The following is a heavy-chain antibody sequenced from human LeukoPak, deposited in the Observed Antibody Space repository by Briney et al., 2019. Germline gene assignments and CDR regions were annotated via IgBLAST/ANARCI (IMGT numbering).Heavy chain of an antibody. CDR1: GGSISSYY. V-gene: IGHV4-59*01. D-gene: IGHD3-16*01. CDR3: ARDASLWGFDY. Sequence: SETLSLTCTVSGGSISSYYWSWIRQPPGKGPEWIGYIYYSGSTNYNPSLKSRVTISVDTSKNQFSLKLSSVTAADTAVYYCARDASLWGFDYWGQGTLVTVSS. J-gene: IGHJ4*02. CDR2: IYYSGST.